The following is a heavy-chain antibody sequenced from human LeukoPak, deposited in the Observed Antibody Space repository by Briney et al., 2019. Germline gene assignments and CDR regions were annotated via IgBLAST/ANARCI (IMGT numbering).Heavy chain of an antibody. V-gene: IGHV4-59*01. J-gene: IGHJ4*02. Sequence: SETLSLTCTVSGGSISSYYWSWIRQPAGKGLEWIGYIYYSGSTNYNPSLKRRVTMSVDTSKNQFSLKLRSVTAADTAVYYCARYIAFGYYFDYWGQGTLVTVSS. CDR2: IYYSGST. CDR3: ARYIAFGYYFDY. CDR1: GGSISSYY. D-gene: IGHD3-10*01.